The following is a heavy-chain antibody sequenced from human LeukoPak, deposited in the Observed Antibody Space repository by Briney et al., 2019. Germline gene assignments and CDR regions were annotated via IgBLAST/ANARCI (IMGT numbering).Heavy chain of an antibody. Sequence: GASVKVSCKASGGTFSSYAISWVRQAPGQGLEWMGGIIPIFGTANYAQKFQGRVTITADESTSTAYMELSSLRSEDTAVYYCARESGIAAAGTGFDYWGQGTLVTVSS. J-gene: IGHJ4*02. V-gene: IGHV1-69*13. CDR1: GGTFSSYA. CDR3: ARESGIAAAGTGFDY. D-gene: IGHD6-13*01. CDR2: IIPIFGTA.